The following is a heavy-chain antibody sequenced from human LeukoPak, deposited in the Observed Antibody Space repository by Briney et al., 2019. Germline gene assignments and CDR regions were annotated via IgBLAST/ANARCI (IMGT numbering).Heavy chain of an antibody. J-gene: IGHJ4*02. CDR2: IYYSGST. Sequence: SQTLSLTCAVSGGSISSGGYSWSWIRQPPGKGLEWIGYIYYSGSTNYNPSLKSRVTISVDTSKNQFSLKLSSVTAADTAVYYCARAPKKGYYYGSGGFDYWGQGTLVTVSS. CDR3: ARAPKKGYYYGSGGFDY. CDR1: GGSISSGGYS. V-gene: IGHV4-61*08. D-gene: IGHD3-10*01.